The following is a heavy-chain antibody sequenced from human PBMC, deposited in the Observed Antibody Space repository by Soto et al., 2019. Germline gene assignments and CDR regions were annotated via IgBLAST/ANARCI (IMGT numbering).Heavy chain of an antibody. J-gene: IGHJ4*02. CDR1: GGSISSYY. CDR2: IYYSGST. D-gene: IGHD3-10*01. V-gene: IGHV4-59*08. Sequence: SETLSLTCTVSGGSISSYYWSWIRQPPGKGLEWIGYIYYSGSTNYNPSLKSRVTISVDTSKNQFSLKLNSMTAADTAVYYCARHSYGSGSTYFDYWGQGTLVTVSS. CDR3: ARHSYGSGSTYFDY.